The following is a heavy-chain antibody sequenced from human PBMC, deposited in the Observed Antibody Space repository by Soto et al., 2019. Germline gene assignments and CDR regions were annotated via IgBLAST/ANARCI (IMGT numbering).Heavy chain of an antibody. D-gene: IGHD4-17*01. CDR2: MNPNSGNT. V-gene: IGHV1-8*01. Sequence: ASVKVSCKASGYTFTSYDMNWVRQATGQGLEWMGWMNPNSGNTGYAQKFQGRVTMTRNTSISTAYMELSSLRSEDTAVYYCARSLYGDYYYYYGMDVWGQGTTVTVSS. CDR1: GYTFTSYD. CDR3: ARSLYGDYYYYYGMDV. J-gene: IGHJ6*02.